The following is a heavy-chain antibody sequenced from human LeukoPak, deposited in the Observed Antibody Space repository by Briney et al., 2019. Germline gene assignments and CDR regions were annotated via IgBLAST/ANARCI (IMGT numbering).Heavy chain of an antibody. Sequence: SETLSLTCAVYGGSFSGYYWSWIRQPPGKGLEWIGEINHSGSTNYNPSLKSRVTISVDTSKNQSSLKLSSVTAADTAVYYCAGGHSSGYYLDYWGQGTRVTVSS. J-gene: IGHJ4*02. D-gene: IGHD3-22*01. V-gene: IGHV4-34*01. CDR1: GGSFSGYY. CDR3: AGGHSSGYYLDY. CDR2: INHSGST.